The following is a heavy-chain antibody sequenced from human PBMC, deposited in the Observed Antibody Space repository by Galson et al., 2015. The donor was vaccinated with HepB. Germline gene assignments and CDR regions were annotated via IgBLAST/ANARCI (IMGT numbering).Heavy chain of an antibody. D-gene: IGHD6-13*01. V-gene: IGHV6-1*01. J-gene: IGHJ4*02. CDR2: TYYRSKLYN. Sequence: CAISGDSVSNNNVGWNWIRQSPSSGLEWLGRTYYRSKLYNDYAESVKSRITINPDTSKNQISLQLNSVTPEDTAVYYCAKNSGSSWFVPYHFDSWGQGTLVTVSS. CDR3: AKNSGSSWFVPYHFDS. CDR1: GDSVSNNNVG.